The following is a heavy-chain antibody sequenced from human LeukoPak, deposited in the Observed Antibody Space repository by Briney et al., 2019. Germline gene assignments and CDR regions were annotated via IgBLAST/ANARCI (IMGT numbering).Heavy chain of an antibody. V-gene: IGHV1-18*01. J-gene: IGHJ4*02. D-gene: IGHD6-13*01. CDR1: GYTFTSYG. CDR2: ISAYNGNT. Sequence: ASVKVSCKASGYTFTSYGISWVRQTPGQGLGWMGWISAYNGNTNYAQKLQGRVTMTTDTSTSTAYMELRSLRSDDTAVYYCARRKEQQLADYWGQGTLVTVSS. CDR3: ARRKEQQLADY.